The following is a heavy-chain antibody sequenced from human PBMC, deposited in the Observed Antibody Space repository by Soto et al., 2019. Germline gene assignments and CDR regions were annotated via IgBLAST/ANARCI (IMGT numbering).Heavy chain of an antibody. Sequence: PGESLKISCNCSGYSFPTYWLALVRQTPGRGLEYMGIIYPGDSDIRYSPAFQGQVTISADKSINTAYLQWTSLKASDTAIYYCARSRVSTPRLEDPFDIWGQGTMVTVSS. CDR3: ARSRVSTPRLEDPFDI. CDR2: IYPGDSDI. J-gene: IGHJ3*02. V-gene: IGHV5-51*01. D-gene: IGHD5-12*01. CDR1: GYSFPTYW.